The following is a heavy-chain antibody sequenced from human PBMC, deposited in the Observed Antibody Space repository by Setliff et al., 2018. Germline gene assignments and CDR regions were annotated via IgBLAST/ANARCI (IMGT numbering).Heavy chain of an antibody. Sequence: PSETLSLTCTVSGGSISSYYWSWIRQPPWKGLEWIGYIYTSGSTNYNPSLKSRVTISLDTSKNQFSLKLSSVTAADTALYYCARLSGYYFDYWGQGTLVTVSS. J-gene: IGHJ4*02. D-gene: IGHD3-22*01. V-gene: IGHV4-4*08. CDR2: IYTSGST. CDR1: GGSISSYY. CDR3: ARLSGYYFDY.